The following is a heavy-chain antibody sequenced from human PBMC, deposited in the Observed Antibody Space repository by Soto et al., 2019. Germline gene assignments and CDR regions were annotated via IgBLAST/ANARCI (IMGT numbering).Heavy chain of an antibody. J-gene: IGHJ4*02. CDR3: ARELQGLYYFDF. V-gene: IGHV1-3*01. CDR1: GYIFTSYA. CDR2: INAGNGDT. D-gene: IGHD4-4*01. Sequence: ASVKVSCKTSGYIFTSYAMHWVRQAPGQRLEWMGWINAGNGDTKYPQKFQGRVTITRDTSANTAFMELSSLRSEDTAIYYCARELQGLYYFDFWGQGTLVTVSS.